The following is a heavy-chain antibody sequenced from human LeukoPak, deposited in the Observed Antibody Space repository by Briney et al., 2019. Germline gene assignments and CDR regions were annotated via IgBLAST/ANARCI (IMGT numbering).Heavy chain of an antibody. D-gene: IGHD3-22*01. CDR3: ARSGFSDYYDSSGPRLSDAFDI. J-gene: IGHJ3*02. V-gene: IGHV1-69*04. CDR1: GGTFSSYA. CDR2: IIPIVGIV. Sequence: ASVKVSCKASGGTFSSYAISWVRQAPGQGLEWMGRIIPIVGIVNYAQKFQGRVTIIADKSTSTAYMELSSLRSEDTAVYYCARSGFSDYYDSSGPRLSDAFDIWGQGTMVTVSS.